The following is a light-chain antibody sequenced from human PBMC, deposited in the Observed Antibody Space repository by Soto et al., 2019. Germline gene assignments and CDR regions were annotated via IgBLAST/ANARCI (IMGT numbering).Light chain of an antibody. CDR2: EVT. CDR3: CSYAGRSTFV. CDR1: SSDVGSYNL. J-gene: IGLJ3*02. V-gene: IGLV2-23*02. Sequence: QSVLTQPASVSGSPGRSITISCTGTSSDVGSYNLVSWYQQHPGKAPKLIIYEVTKRPSGVSSRFSGSKSGNSASLTISGLRADDEADYYCCSYAGRSTFVFGGGTKLT.